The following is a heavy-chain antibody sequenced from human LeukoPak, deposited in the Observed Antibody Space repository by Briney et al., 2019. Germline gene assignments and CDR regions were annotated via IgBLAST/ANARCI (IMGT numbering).Heavy chain of an antibody. D-gene: IGHD1-1*01. V-gene: IGHV3-21*01. Sequence: PGGSLRLSCAASGFTFSSYSMNWVRQAPGKGPEWVSSISSSSSYIYYADSVKGRFTISRDNAKNSLYLQMNSLRAEDTAVYYCARDKYNWNDVPMDVWGQGTTVTVSS. CDR3: ARDKYNWNDVPMDV. J-gene: IGHJ6*02. CDR1: GFTFSSYS. CDR2: ISSSSSYI.